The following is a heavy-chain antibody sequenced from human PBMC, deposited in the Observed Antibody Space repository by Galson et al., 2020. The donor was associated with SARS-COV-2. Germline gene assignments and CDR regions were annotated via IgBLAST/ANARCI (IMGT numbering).Heavy chain of an antibody. J-gene: IGHJ4*02. CDR1: AYTLTELS. CDR2: FDPEDGET. V-gene: IGHV1-24*01. D-gene: IGHD6-13*01. CDR3: ATSTPYSFSIAAVYYYFDY. Sequence: ASVKVSCKVSAYTLTELSMHWVRQAPGKGLEWMGGFDPEDGETIYAQKFQGRVTMTEDTSTDTAYMELSSLRSEDTAVYYCATSTPYSFSIAAVYYYFDYWGQGTLVTVSS.